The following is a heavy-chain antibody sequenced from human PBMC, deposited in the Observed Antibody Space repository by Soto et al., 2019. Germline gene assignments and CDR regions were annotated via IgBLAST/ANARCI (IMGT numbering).Heavy chain of an antibody. V-gene: IGHV1-18*01. D-gene: IGHD3-9*01. CDR1: GFTFTSYA. CDR3: ARGMAEEQIFYYFDY. J-gene: IGHJ4*02. CDR2: ISAYNDNT. Sequence: ASVKVSCKASGFTFTSYAISWVRQAPGQGLEWMGWISAYNDNTNYAQKLQGRVTMTTDTSTSTAYMELRSVTAADTAVYYCARGMAEEQIFYYFDYWGQGALVTVSS.